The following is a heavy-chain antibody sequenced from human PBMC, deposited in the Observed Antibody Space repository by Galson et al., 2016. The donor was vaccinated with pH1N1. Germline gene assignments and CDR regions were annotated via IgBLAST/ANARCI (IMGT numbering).Heavy chain of an antibody. CDR1: GESFNNFY. CDR2: LGHRGST. Sequence: ETLSLTCAVYGESFNNFYWSWIRQPPGKGLEWIGELGHRGSTNYNTSLKSRVTISLDTSKNQFSLILRSVTAAATAVFYCARGFLERPDADNSGVFDYWGQGILVTVSS. CDR3: ARGFLERPDADNSGVFDY. D-gene: IGHD4-23*01. J-gene: IGHJ4*02. V-gene: IGHV4-34*01.